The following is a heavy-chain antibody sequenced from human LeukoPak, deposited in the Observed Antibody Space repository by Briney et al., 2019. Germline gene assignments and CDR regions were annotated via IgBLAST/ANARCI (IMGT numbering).Heavy chain of an antibody. Sequence: ASVKVSCKASGGTFSGYAISWVRQAPGQGLEWMGGIIPIFGTANYAQKFQGRVTITADESTSTAYMELSSLRSEDTAVCYCARAGTVTTAHWYFDLWGRGTLVTVSS. V-gene: IGHV1-69*13. D-gene: IGHD4-17*01. CDR1: GGTFSGYA. CDR2: IIPIFGTA. J-gene: IGHJ2*01. CDR3: ARAGTVTTAHWYFDL.